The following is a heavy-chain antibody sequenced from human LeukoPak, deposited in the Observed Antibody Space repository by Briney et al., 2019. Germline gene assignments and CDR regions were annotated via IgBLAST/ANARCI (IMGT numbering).Heavy chain of an antibody. V-gene: IGHV3-74*01. Sequence: PGGSLRLSCAASGFIFSRYWMHWVRQAPGKELVWVSRINNDGSITNSADSVKGRFTISRDNSKNTLSLQMNSLRVEDTAMYFCAKDIQLSTWGLGTMVTVSS. CDR1: GFIFSRYW. CDR2: INNDGSIT. J-gene: IGHJ3*01. CDR3: AKDIQLST. D-gene: IGHD5-24*01.